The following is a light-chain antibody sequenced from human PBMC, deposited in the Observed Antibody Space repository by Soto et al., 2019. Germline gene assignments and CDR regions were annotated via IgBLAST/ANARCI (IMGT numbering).Light chain of an antibody. Sequence: QSALTQPASVSGSPGPSVTISCTGTSSDVGGYNYVSWYQQHPGKAPQLMIYDVSNRPSGVSNRFSGSKSANTASLTISGLQAEDEDDYDCSSYTGSSTYVVFGGGTKLTVL. CDR2: DVS. J-gene: IGLJ2*01. CDR3: SSYTGSSTYVV. V-gene: IGLV2-14*01. CDR1: SSDVGGYNY.